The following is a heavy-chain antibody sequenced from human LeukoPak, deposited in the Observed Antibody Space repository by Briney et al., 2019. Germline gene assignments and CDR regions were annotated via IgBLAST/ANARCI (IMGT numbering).Heavy chain of an antibody. CDR3: ARGAMVRGVIINY. CDR2: INHSGST. D-gene: IGHD3-10*01. V-gene: IGHV4-39*07. Sequence: PSETLSLTCTVSGGSISSSSYYWGWIRQPPGKGLEWIGEINHSGSTNYNPSLKSRVTISVDTSKNQFSLKLSSVTAADTAVYYCARGAMVRGVIINYWGQGTLVTVSS. J-gene: IGHJ4*02. CDR1: GGSISSSSYY.